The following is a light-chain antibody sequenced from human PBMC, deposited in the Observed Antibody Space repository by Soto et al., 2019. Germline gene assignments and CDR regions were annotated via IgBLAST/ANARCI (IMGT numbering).Light chain of an antibody. CDR1: QSVSNNY. Sequence: EIVLTQSPGTLSLSPGERATLSCRASQSVSNNYLAWYQQKPGQAPRLLIYGASTRTSGIPDRFSGSGSGTDFTLTISRLEPEDFGVYYCQQYVRSPWTFGQGTKVDIK. V-gene: IGKV3-20*01. CDR3: QQYVRSPWT. CDR2: GAS. J-gene: IGKJ1*01.